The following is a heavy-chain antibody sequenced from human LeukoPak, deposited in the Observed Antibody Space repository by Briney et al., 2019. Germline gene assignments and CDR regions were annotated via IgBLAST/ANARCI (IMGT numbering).Heavy chain of an antibody. CDR2: INHSGST. Sequence: SETLSLTRAVYGGSFSGYYWSWIRQPPGKGLEWIGEINHSGSTNYNPFLKSRVTISVDTSKNQFSLKLSSVTAADTAVYYCARKVTYYDFWSGYFSGNWFDPWGQGTLVTVSS. V-gene: IGHV4-34*01. CDR3: ARKVTYYDFWSGYFSGNWFDP. D-gene: IGHD3-3*01. J-gene: IGHJ5*02. CDR1: GGSFSGYY.